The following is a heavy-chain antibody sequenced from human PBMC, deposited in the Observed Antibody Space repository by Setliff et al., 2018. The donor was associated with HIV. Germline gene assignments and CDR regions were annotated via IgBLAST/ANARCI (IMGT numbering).Heavy chain of an antibody. V-gene: IGHV1-2*02. J-gene: IGHJ5*02. Sequence: ASVKVSCKASGYTFTGYYMHWVRQAPGQGLEWMGWINPNSGGTNYAQKFQGRVTMTRDTSINTAYVELRSLRLDDTAVYFCARGRTYDSSGYIGNWFDPWGQGTLVTSPQ. CDR3: ARGRTYDSSGYIGNWFDP. CDR1: GYTFTGYY. D-gene: IGHD3-22*01. CDR2: INPNSGGT.